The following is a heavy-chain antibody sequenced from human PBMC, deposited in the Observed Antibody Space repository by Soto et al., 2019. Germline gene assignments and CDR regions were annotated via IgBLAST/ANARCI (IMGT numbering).Heavy chain of an antibody. Sequence: GGSLRLSCAASGFTFSSYAMSWVRQAPGKGLEWASAISGSGGSTYYADSVKGRFTISRDNSKNTLYLQMNSLRAEDTAVYYFAKRLWGPNNYFDYWGQGTLVTVSS. CDR3: AKRLWGPNNYFDY. CDR2: ISGSGGST. D-gene: IGHD2-21*01. J-gene: IGHJ4*02. CDR1: GFTFSSYA. V-gene: IGHV3-23*01.